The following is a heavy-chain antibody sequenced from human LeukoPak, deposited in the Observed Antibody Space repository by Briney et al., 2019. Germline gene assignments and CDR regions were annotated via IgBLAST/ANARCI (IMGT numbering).Heavy chain of an antibody. D-gene: IGHD6-13*01. CDR1: GGSISSYY. J-gene: IGHJ5*02. CDR2: IYYSGST. CDR3: ARDAGLSSSWSNWFDP. Sequence: PSEILSLTCTVSGGSISSYYWSWIRQPPGKGLEWIGYIYYSGSTNYNPSLKSRVTISVDTSKNQFSLKLSSVTAADMAVYYCARDAGLSSSWSNWFDPWGQGTLVTVSS. V-gene: IGHV4-59*01.